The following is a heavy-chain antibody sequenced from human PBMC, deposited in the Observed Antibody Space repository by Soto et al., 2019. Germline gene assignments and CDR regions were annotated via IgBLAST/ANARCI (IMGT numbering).Heavy chain of an antibody. CDR1: GFTFDDYA. CDR2: ISWNSGSI. J-gene: IGHJ6*02. Sequence: VQLVESGGGLVQPGRSLRLSCAASGFTFDDYAMHWVRQAPGKGLEWVSGISWNSGSIGYADSVKGRFTISRDNAKNSLYLQMTSLRAEDTALYYCANDLARSRYDPYYYYYYGTDVWGQGTTVSVSS. CDR3: ANDLARSRYDPYYYYYYGTDV. D-gene: IGHD5-12*01. V-gene: IGHV3-9*01.